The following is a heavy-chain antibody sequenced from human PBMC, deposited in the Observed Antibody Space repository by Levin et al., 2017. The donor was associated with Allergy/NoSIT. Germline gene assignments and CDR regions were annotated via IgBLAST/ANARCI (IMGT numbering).Heavy chain of an antibody. CDR3: ARPYQDSGGDAFDI. CDR2: IYYSGST. J-gene: IGHJ3*02. D-gene: IGHD3-10*01. CDR1: GGSISSYY. Sequence: SETLSLTCTVSGGSISSYYWSWIRQPPGKGLEWIGYIYYSGSTNYNPSLKSRVTISVDTSKNQFSLKLSSVTAADTAVYYCARPYQDSGGDAFDIWGQGTMVTVSS. V-gene: IGHV4-59*01.